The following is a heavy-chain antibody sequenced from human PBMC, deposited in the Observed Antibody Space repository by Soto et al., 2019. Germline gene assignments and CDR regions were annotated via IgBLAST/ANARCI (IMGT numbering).Heavy chain of an antibody. V-gene: IGHV1-69*13. CDR2: ILPVSAPP. CDR1: GGTLNNYA. Sequence: SVKVSCKASGGTLNNYAINWVRQAPGQGLEWMGGILPVSAPPDYAQKFQGRVSITADHSTSTVYMELSRLKSDDTAVYFCATDSNYDVSNSFWGQGTLVTVS. J-gene: IGHJ4*02. D-gene: IGHD3-3*01. CDR3: ATDSNYDVSNSF.